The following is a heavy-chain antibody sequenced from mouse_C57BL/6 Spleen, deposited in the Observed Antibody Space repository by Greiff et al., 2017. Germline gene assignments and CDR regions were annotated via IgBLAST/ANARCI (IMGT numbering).Heavy chain of an antibody. CDR2: IDPNSGGT. V-gene: IGHV1-72*01. D-gene: IGHD2-5*01. J-gene: IGHJ4*01. CDR3: ARNYYSNYGAMDY. CDR1: GYTFTSYW. Sequence: QQSCKASGYTFTSYWMHWVKQRPGRGLEWIGRIDPNSGGTKYNEKFKSKATLTVDKPSSTAYMQLSSLTSEDSAVYYCARNYYSNYGAMDYWGQGTSVTVSS.